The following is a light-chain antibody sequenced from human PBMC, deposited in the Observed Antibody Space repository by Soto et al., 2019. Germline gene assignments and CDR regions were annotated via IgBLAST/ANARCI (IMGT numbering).Light chain of an antibody. CDR3: QQYGSSPPYT. CDR1: QSVSSSY. V-gene: IGKV3-20*01. J-gene: IGKJ2*01. CDR2: GAS. Sequence: EIVLTQSPGTLSLSPGERATLSCRASQSVSSSYLAWYQQKPGQAPRLLIYGASSRATGIPDRFSGSGSGTDFTLTILRLEHEDFAVYYCQQYGSSPPYTFGQGTKLKIK.